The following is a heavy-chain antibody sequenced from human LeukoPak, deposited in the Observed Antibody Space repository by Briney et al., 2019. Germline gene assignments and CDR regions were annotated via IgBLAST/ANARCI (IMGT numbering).Heavy chain of an antibody. CDR3: AKGGYCSSTSCEIHYYYYGMDV. V-gene: IGHV3-30*18. J-gene: IGHJ6*02. D-gene: IGHD2-2*01. CDR2: ISYDGSNK. CDR1: GFTFSSYG. Sequence: GGSLRLSCAASGFTFSSYGMHWVRQAPGKGLEGVAVISYDGSNKYYAYSVKGRFTISRDNSKNTLYLQMNSLRAEDTAVYYCAKGGYCSSTSCEIHYYYYGMDVWGQGTTVTVSS.